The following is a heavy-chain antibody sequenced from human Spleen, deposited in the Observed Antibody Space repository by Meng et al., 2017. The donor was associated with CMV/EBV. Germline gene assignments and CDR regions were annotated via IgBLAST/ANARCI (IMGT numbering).Heavy chain of an antibody. CDR3: ARARSPTHFDY. V-gene: IGHV3-13*01. J-gene: IGHJ4*02. Sequence: GESLKISCAASGFIFSIYAMSWVRQPTGKGLEWVSSIGTVGDTYSIGSVKGRFIISREDAKNSVYLQMNGLRDGDTGLYYCARARSPTHFDYWGQGALVTVSS. CDR1: GFIFSIYA. CDR2: IGTVGDT.